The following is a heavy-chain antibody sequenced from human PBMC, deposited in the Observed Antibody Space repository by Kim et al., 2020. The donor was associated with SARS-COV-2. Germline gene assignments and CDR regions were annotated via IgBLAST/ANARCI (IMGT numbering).Heavy chain of an antibody. J-gene: IGHJ5*02. V-gene: IGHV4-34*01. Sequence: SETLSLTCAVYGGSFSGYSWSWIRQPPGKGLEWIGEINHSGSTNYNPSLKSRVTISVDTSKNQFSLKLSSVTAADTAVYYCAGRLGEVFGVVLWFDPWGQGTLVTVSS. CDR1: GGSFSGYS. CDR3: AGRLGEVFGVVLWFDP. CDR2: INHSGST. D-gene: IGHD3-3*01.